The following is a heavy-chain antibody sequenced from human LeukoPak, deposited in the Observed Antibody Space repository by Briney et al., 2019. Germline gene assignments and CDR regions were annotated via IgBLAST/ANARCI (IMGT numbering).Heavy chain of an antibody. D-gene: IGHD5-24*01. CDR1: GFTFSSYA. CDR2: ISGSGGST. V-gene: IGHV3-23*01. CDR3: VKYGGYNSRPRRYFDY. J-gene: IGHJ4*02. Sequence: GGSLRLSCAASGFTFSSYAMSWVRQAPGKGLEWVSDISGSGGSTYYADSVKGRFTISRDNSKNTLYLQMNSLRAEDTAVYYCVKYGGYNSRPRRYFDYWGQGTLVTVSS.